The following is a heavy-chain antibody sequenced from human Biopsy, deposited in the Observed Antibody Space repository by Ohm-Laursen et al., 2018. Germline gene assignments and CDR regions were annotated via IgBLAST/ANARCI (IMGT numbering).Heavy chain of an antibody. CDR3: ARVGVGAPSIDYFDS. CDR2: IYYSGST. CDR1: GGSIYNFF. D-gene: IGHD1-26*01. J-gene: IGHJ4*02. Sequence: GTLSLTCTVSGGSIYNFFWSWIRQPPGKGLEWIGYIYYSGSTNYNPSLKSRVTISVDRSKNHFSLELSSVTAADTAVYYCARVGVGAPSIDYFDSWGQGALVTVSS. V-gene: IGHV4-59*01.